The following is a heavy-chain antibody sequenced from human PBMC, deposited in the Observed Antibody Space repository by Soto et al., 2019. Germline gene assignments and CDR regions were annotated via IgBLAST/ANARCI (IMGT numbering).Heavy chain of an antibody. D-gene: IGHD2-8*01. Sequence: EVQLVESGGQLMQRGGFLTLSCAASCFTVRTSAISWVRQVSGKGLEWVAGVHSASNTYYADSVKGRFTISRDTSQNTLYLRLTSLRVDDTAVYYCVRENGNSNAYYFDSWGQGTLVTVSS. V-gene: IGHV3-53*01. CDR3: VRENGNSNAYYFDS. CDR2: VHSASNT. J-gene: IGHJ4*02. CDR1: CFTVRTSA.